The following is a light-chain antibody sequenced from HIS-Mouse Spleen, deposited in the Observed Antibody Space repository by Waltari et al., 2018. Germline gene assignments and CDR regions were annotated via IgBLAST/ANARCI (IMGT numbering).Light chain of an antibody. CDR3: CSYAGSYTLV. J-gene: IGLJ2*01. V-gene: IGLV2-11*01. Sequence: QSALTQPRSVSGSPGQSVTISCTATSSDVGGYNYVSWYQQHPGKAPKLMIYDVSNRPSGVPVRFSGSKSGNTASLTISGLQAEDEADYYCCSYAGSYTLVFGGGTKLTVL. CDR1: SSDVGGYNY. CDR2: DVS.